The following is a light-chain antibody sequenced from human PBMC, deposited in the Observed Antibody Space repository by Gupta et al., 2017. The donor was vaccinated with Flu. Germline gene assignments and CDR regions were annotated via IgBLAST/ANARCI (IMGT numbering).Light chain of an antibody. V-gene: IGKV1-39*01. CDR3: QQSYTTPRG. J-gene: IGKJ2*03. CDR2: ATS. Sequence: APELLIYATSTLRSGVPPRFSGSGSATNFTLTISSLQREDFATYYCQQSYTTPRGFGPGTKLDIK.